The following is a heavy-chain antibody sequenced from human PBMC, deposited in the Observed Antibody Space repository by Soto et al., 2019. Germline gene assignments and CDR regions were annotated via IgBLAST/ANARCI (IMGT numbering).Heavy chain of an antibody. CDR1: GYTFTSYY. CDR3: ARGGQWLVHDYYYGMDV. J-gene: IGHJ6*02. CDR2: INPSGGST. D-gene: IGHD6-19*01. V-gene: IGHV1-46*01. Sequence: ASVKVSCKASGYTFTSYYMHWVRQAPGQGLEWMGIINPSGGSTSYAQKFQGRVTMTRDTSTSTASMELRSLRSDDTAVYYCARGGQWLVHDYYYGMDVWGQGTTVTVSS.